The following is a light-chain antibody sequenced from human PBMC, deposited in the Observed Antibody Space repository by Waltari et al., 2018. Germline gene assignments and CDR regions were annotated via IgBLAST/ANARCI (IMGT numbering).Light chain of an antibody. Sequence: DIQMTQSPSTLSAFVGDRVTITCRASQSISSRLAWYQQKPGKAPKLLIYKASSLESGVPSRFSGGGSGTEFTLTISSLQPDDFATYYCQQYDSYSLTFGGGTKVEIK. CDR1: QSISSR. CDR2: KAS. CDR3: QQYDSYSLT. J-gene: IGKJ4*01. V-gene: IGKV1-5*03.